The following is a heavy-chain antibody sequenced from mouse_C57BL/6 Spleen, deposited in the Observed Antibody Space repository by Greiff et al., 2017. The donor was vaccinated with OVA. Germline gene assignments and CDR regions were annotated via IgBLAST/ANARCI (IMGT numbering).Heavy chain of an antibody. CDR2: INPNNGGT. CDR3: ATERGGAWFAY. J-gene: IGHJ3*01. Sequence: VQLKQSGPELVKPGASVKMSCKASGYTFTDYNMHWVKQSHGKSLEWIGYINPNNGGTSYNQKFKGKATLTVNKSSSTAYMGLRSLTSEDSAVYYCATERGGAWFAYWGQGTRVTVSA. CDR1: GYTFTDYN. V-gene: IGHV1-22*01.